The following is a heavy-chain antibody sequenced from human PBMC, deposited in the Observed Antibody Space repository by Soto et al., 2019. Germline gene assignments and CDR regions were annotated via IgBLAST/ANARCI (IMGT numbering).Heavy chain of an antibody. CDR2: IIPIFGTA. CDR3: APISYSSSWSPPLMSRGGP. V-gene: IGHV1-69*13. Sequence: SVKVSCKSSGGTFGTLNSYTINWVRQAPGQGLEWMGGIIPIFGTANYAQKFQGRVTITADESTSTAYMELSSLRSEDTAVYYCAPISYSSSWSPPLMSRGGPWGQGTLVTVSS. CDR1: GGTFGTLNSYT. J-gene: IGHJ5*02. D-gene: IGHD6-13*01.